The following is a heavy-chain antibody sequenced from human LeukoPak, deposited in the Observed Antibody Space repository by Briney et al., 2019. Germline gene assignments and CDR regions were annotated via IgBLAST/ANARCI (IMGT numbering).Heavy chain of an antibody. D-gene: IGHD3-10*01. J-gene: IGHJ5*02. CDR3: ARGYVLLWFRDDGPTRFVEHEENWFDP. V-gene: IGHV1-3*01. CDR1: GYTFTSYA. Sequence: ASVKVSCKASGYTFTSYAMHWVRQAPGQRLEWMGWINAGNGNTKYSQKFQGRVTITRDTSASTAYMELSSLRSEDTAVYYCARGYVLLWFRDDGPTRFVEHEENWFDPWGQGTLVTVSS. CDR2: INAGNGNT.